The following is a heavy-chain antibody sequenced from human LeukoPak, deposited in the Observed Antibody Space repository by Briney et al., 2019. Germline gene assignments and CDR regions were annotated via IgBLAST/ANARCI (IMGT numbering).Heavy chain of an antibody. CDR2: ISSSGSTI. CDR1: GFTFSSYA. J-gene: IGHJ4*02. Sequence: GGSLRLSCAASGFTFSSYAMSWIRQAPGKGLEWVSYISSSGSTIYYADSVKGRFTISRDNAKNSLYLQMNSLRAEDTAVYYYARDGRDGYNFGYWGQGTLVTVSS. V-gene: IGHV3-11*01. D-gene: IGHD5-24*01. CDR3: ARDGRDGYNFGY.